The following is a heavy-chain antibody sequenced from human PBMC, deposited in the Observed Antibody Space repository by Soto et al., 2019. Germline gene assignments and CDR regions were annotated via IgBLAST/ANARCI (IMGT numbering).Heavy chain of an antibody. CDR1: GFTFSSYA. Sequence: GGSLRLSCAASGFTFSSYAMNWVRQTQEKGLEWVSPISSTSSYTHYSDSVKGRFTISRDNANNSLFLQMNSLRAEDTATYYCARDLALAGNYWGQGVLVTVCS. CDR3: ARDLALAGNY. D-gene: IGHD6-19*01. V-gene: IGHV3-21*01. J-gene: IGHJ4*02. CDR2: ISSTSSYT.